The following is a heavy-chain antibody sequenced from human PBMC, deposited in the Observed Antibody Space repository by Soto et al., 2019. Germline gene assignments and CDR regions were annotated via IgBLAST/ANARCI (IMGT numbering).Heavy chain of an antibody. Sequence: SVKVSCKVSGDTFSTYSISWVRQAPGQGLEWLGGIIPILGIPSYAQRFQDRVTITADKSTSTAYMELSSLRSEDTAVYYCARERSRYDRSGYYRPDYWGQGTLVTVSS. CDR3: ARERSRYDRSGYYRPDY. V-gene: IGHV1-69*10. J-gene: IGHJ4*02. CDR2: IIPILGIP. CDR1: GDTFSTYS. D-gene: IGHD3-22*01.